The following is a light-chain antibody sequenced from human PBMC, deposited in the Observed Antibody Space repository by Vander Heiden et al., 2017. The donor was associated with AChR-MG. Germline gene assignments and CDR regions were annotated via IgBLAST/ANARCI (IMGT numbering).Light chain of an antibody. CDR2: GAS. CDR1: QSIRTD. CDR3: QQYDNWPPRVT. V-gene: IGKV3-15*01. Sequence: EIVMTQSPATLSVSPGERATLSCRVSQSIRTDLAWYQHKPGQAPRLLIYGASTRASGIPARFSGSGSGTEFTLTISSLQSEDSAVYYCQQYDNWPPRVTFGGGTKVEIK. J-gene: IGKJ4*01.